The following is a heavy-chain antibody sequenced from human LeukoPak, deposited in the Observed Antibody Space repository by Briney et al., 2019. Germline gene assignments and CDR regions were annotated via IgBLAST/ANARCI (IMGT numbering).Heavy chain of an antibody. Sequence: GASVKVSCKASGYTFISYYMHWVRQAPGQGLEWMGIINPSGGSTNYAQKFQGRVTMTEDTSTDTAYMELSSLRSEDTAVYYCATSRAPPDDPSSPAPSDYWGQGTLVTVSS. J-gene: IGHJ4*02. CDR1: GYTFISYY. D-gene: IGHD3-10*01. CDR3: ATSRAPPDDPSSPAPSDY. CDR2: INPSGGST. V-gene: IGHV1-46*01.